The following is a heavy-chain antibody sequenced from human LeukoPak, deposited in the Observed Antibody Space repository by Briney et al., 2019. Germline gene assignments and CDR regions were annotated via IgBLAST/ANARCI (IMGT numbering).Heavy chain of an antibody. D-gene: IGHD2-2*02. CDR2: INHSGST. CDR1: GGSISSSSYY. CDR3: ARETPNYCSSTSCYTGWFDP. V-gene: IGHV4-39*07. Sequence: PSETLSLTCTVSGGSISSSSYYWSWIRQPPGKGLEWIGEINHSGSTNYNPSLKSRVTISVDTSKNQFSLKLSSVTAADTAVYYCARETPNYCSSTSCYTGWFDPWGQGTLVTVSS. J-gene: IGHJ5*02.